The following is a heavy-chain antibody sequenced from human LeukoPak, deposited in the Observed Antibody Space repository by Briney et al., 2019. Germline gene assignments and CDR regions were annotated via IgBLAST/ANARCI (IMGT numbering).Heavy chain of an antibody. CDR2: ISSSGSVT. D-gene: IGHD3-22*01. CDR1: GFMFGSFS. CDR3: ARGQPDSGGHYYSWYFDY. J-gene: IGHJ4*02. V-gene: IGHV3-21*01. Sequence: GGSLRLSCAASGFMFGSFSMNWVRQAPGRGLEWVSSISSSGSVTYYADSVKGRFTVSKDNARDSLHLQMNNLAVEDTATYFCARGQPDSGGHYYSWYFDYWGQGTPVTVSS.